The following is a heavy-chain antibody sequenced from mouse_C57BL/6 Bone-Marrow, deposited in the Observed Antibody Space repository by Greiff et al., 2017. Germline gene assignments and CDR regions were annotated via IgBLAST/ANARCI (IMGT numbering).Heavy chain of an antibody. V-gene: IGHV5-4*01. CDR2: ISDGGSYT. CDR3: AREAYYYGSSYGYWYFDV. D-gene: IGHD1-1*01. CDR1: GFTFSSYA. J-gene: IGHJ1*03. Sequence: EVQVVESGGGLVKPGGSLKLSCAASGFTFSSYAMSWVRQTPEKRLEWVATISDGGSYTYYPDNVKGRFTISRDNAKNNLYLQMSHLKSEDTAMYYCAREAYYYGSSYGYWYFDVWGTGTTVTVSS.